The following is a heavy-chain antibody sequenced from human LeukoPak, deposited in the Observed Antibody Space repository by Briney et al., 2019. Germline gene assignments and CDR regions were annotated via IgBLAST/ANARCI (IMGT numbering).Heavy chain of an antibody. Sequence: SETLSLTCTVSGGSISSGSYYWSWIRQPAGKGMEWIGRIYTSGSTNYNPSLKSRVTISVDTSKNQFSLKLSSVTAADTAVYYCARDYYDSSGWFDPWGQGTLVTVSS. D-gene: IGHD3-22*01. CDR1: GGSISSGSYY. V-gene: IGHV4-61*02. CDR2: IYTSGST. J-gene: IGHJ5*02. CDR3: ARDYYDSSGWFDP.